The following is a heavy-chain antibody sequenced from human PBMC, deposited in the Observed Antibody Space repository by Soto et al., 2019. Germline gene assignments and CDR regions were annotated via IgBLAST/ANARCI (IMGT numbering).Heavy chain of an antibody. CDR2: ISYDGSNK. Sequence: QVQLVESGGGVVQPGRSLRLSCAASGFTFSSYAMHWVRQAPGKGLEWVAVISYDGSNKYYADSVKGRFTISRDNSKNTLYRQMNSLRAEDTAVYYCARDPDYGGALDYWGQGTLVTVSS. CDR1: GFTFSSYA. V-gene: IGHV3-30-3*01. CDR3: ARDPDYGGALDY. D-gene: IGHD4-17*01. J-gene: IGHJ4*02.